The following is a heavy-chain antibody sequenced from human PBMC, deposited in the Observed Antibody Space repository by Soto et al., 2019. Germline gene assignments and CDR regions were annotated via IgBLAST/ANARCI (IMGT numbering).Heavy chain of an antibody. CDR1: GFTFSSYA. Sequence: EVQLLESGGGLVQPGGSLTLSCAASGFTFSSYAMSWVRQAPGKGLEWVSVISGSGSSTYYADSVNGRFTISRDNSKSTLYLQMNSLRAEDTAVYYCARGTCRSGGSCYSTFDYWGQGTLVTVSS. J-gene: IGHJ4*02. CDR2: ISGSGSST. CDR3: ARGTCRSGGSCYSTFDY. D-gene: IGHD2-15*01. V-gene: IGHV3-23*01.